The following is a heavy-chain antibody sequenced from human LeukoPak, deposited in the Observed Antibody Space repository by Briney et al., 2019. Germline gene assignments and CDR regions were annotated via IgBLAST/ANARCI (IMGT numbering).Heavy chain of an antibody. V-gene: IGHV3-64*05. Sequence: GSLRPSCSAYGFTFKNYAMHWVRQAPGKGLEYVSGIIGNGGVTYYADSVKGRFTISRDNSKNTLYFQMSSLRAEDTAVYYCVKSPGDSVPNWGQGSLVTVSS. CDR2: IIGNGGVT. D-gene: IGHD7-27*01. CDR1: GFTFKNYA. J-gene: IGHJ1*01. CDR3: VKSPGDSVPN.